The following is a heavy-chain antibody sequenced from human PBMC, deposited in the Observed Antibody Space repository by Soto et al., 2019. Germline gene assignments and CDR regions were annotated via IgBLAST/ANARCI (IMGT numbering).Heavy chain of an antibody. CDR3: ASPSPVGATSGGYYGMDV. V-gene: IGHV3-21*01. CDR1: GFTFSSYS. J-gene: IGHJ6*02. D-gene: IGHD1-26*01. Sequence: PGGSLRLSCAASGFTFSSYSMNWVRQAPGKGLEWVSSISSSSSYIYYADSVKGRFTISRDNAKNSLYLQMNSLRAEDTAVYYCASPSPVGATSGGYYGMDVWGQGTTVTVSS. CDR2: ISSSSSYI.